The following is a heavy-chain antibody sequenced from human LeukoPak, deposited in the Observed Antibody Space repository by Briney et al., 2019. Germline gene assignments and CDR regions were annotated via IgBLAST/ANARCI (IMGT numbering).Heavy chain of an antibody. CDR1: GLTFSSYG. Sequence: GRSLRLSCAASGLTFSSYGMHWVRQAPGKGLEWVSYISSSGSTIYYADSVKGRFTISRDNAKNSLYLQMYSLRAEDTAVYYCARKGGYGSGRTYDYWGQGTLVTVSS. V-gene: IGHV3-48*04. D-gene: IGHD5-18*01. CDR2: ISSSGSTI. CDR3: ARKGGYGSGRTYDY. J-gene: IGHJ4*02.